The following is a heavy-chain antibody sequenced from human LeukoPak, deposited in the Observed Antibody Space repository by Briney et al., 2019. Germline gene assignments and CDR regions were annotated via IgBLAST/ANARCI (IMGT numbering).Heavy chain of an antibody. CDR1: GYTFTSYD. V-gene: IGHV1-8*01. Sequence: ASVKVSCKASGYTFTSYDINWVRQATGQGLEWMGWMNPNSGNTGYAQKFQGRVTMTRNTSISTAYMELSSLRSEDTAVYYCAIAQRGYSGYDYYYYYYMDVWGKGTTVTVSS. D-gene: IGHD5-12*01. CDR2: MNPNSGNT. CDR3: AIAQRGYSGYDYYYYYYMDV. J-gene: IGHJ6*03.